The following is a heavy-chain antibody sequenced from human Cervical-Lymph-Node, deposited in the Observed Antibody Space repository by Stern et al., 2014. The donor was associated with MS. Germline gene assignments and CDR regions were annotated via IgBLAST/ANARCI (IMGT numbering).Heavy chain of an antibody. D-gene: IGHD3-16*01. V-gene: IGHV4-31*03. J-gene: IGHJ4*02. Sequence: QVQLQESGPGLVKPSQTLSLTCTVSGGSISSGRYYWSWNRQHPGKGLVWIGYVHYSGTTYYNPSLQRRVTTSVDTSKNQFSLKLSSVTAADTALYYCARSDRLWGSFDYWGQGTLVTVSS. CDR2: VHYSGTT. CDR3: ARSDRLWGSFDY. CDR1: GGSISSGRYY.